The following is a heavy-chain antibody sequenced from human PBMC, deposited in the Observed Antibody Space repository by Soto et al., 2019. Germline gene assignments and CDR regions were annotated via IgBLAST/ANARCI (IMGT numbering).Heavy chain of an antibody. V-gene: IGHV1-69*06. CDR3: ASHKGPIEVAGTWADY. Sequence: SVKVSCKASGGTFSSYAISWVRQAPGQGLEWMGGIIPIFGTANYAQKFQGRVTITADKSTSTAYMELSSLRSEDTAVYYCASHKGPIEVAGTWADYWGQGTLVTVSS. CDR1: GGTFSSYA. D-gene: IGHD6-19*01. CDR2: IIPIFGTA. J-gene: IGHJ4*02.